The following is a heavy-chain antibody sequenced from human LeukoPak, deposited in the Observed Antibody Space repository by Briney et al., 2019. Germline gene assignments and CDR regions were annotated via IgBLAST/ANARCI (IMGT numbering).Heavy chain of an antibody. CDR1: GFTFSSSW. V-gene: IGHV3-74*01. J-gene: IGHJ3*01. Sequence: GGSLRLSCAASGFTFSSSWMHWVRQAPGKGLVWVSRINSAGSITNYADSVKGRFTISRDNAKNTLYLQMHSLRAEDTAVYYCARMEVAWGQGTVVTVSS. CDR3: ARMEVA. CDR2: INSAGSIT. D-gene: IGHD3-3*01.